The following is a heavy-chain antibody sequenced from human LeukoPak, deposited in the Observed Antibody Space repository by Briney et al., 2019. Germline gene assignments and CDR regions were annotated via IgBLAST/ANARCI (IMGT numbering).Heavy chain of an antibody. V-gene: IGHV1-69*04. CDR3: ASGYCSGGSCYAH. J-gene: IGHJ4*02. CDR1: GGTFISYA. CDR2: IIPILGIA. D-gene: IGHD2-15*01. Sequence: ASVKVSCKASGGTFISYAISWVRQAPGQGVEWMGRIIPILGIANYAQKFQGRVTITADKSTSTAYMELSSLRSEDTAVYYCASGYCSGGSCYAHWGQGTLVTVSS.